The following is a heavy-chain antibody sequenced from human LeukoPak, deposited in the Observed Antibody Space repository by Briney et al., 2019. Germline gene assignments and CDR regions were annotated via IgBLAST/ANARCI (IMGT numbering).Heavy chain of an antibody. CDR3: ARGGVTIFGVGETNWFDP. J-gene: IGHJ5*02. V-gene: IGHV3-21*04. D-gene: IGHD3-3*01. CDR1: GFTFSSYE. Sequence: GGSLRLSCAASGFTFSSYEMHWVRQAPGKGLEWVSSISTSSSYIYYADSVKGRFTVSRDNAKKSLYVQMNSLRADDTAVYYCARGGVTIFGVGETNWFDPWGQGTLVTVSS. CDR2: ISTSSSYI.